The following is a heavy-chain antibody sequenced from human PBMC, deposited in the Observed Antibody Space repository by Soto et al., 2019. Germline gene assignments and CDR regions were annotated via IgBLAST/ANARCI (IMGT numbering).Heavy chain of an antibody. CDR2: IYYSGST. J-gene: IGHJ4*02. CDR1: GGSISSGGYY. D-gene: IGHD3-10*01. CDR3: ARAGDYYGSLPPTG. V-gene: IGHV4-31*03. Sequence: ASETLSLTCTVSGGSISSGGYYWSWIRQHPGKGLEWIGYIYYSGSTYYNPSLKSRVTISVDTSKNQFSLKLSSVTAADTAVYYCARAGDYYGSLPPTGWGQGTLVTVSS.